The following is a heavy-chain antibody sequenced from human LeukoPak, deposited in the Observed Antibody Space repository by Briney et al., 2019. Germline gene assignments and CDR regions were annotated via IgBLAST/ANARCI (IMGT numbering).Heavy chain of an antibody. Sequence: GGSLRLSCAASGFTFSSYGMSWVRQAPGKGLEWVSAISGSGGSTYYADSVKGRFTISRDNSKNTLYLQMNSLRAEDTAVYYCARAEQWLAFEYWGQGTLVTVSS. CDR1: GFTFSSYG. CDR3: ARAEQWLAFEY. CDR2: ISGSGGST. J-gene: IGHJ4*02. D-gene: IGHD6-19*01. V-gene: IGHV3-23*01.